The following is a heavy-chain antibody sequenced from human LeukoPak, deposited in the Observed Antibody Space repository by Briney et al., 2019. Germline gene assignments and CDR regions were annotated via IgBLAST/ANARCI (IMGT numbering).Heavy chain of an antibody. V-gene: IGHV4-39*07. CDR1: GVSISSNTFS. D-gene: IGHD3-16*01. CDR3: ATVGDYIWGSYNDY. CDR2: IYYTGST. Sequence: SETLSLTCNVSGVSISSNTFSRGWIRQPPGKGLEWIGNIYYTGSTYYNPSLTSRVTISIDTSRNQFSLHLSSVTAADTAVYYCATVGDYIWGSYNDYWGQGTLVTVSS. J-gene: IGHJ4*02.